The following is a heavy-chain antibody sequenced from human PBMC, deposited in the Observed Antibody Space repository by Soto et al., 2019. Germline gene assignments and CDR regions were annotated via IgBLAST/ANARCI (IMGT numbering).Heavy chain of an antibody. CDR2: ISSGGTTI. J-gene: IGHJ4*02. V-gene: IGHV3-48*01. Sequence: EVQLVESGGGLVQPGGSLRLSCAASGFTFSSYGMNWVRQAPGKGLEWVAYISSGGTTIYYADSVRGRFTISRDNAKNSPSLKINSLRAGDRVVYYWGRGRSAARGLFCDYGGRGPLVTVSS. D-gene: IGHD2-15*01. CDR1: GFTFSSYG. CDR3: GRGRSAARGLFCDY.